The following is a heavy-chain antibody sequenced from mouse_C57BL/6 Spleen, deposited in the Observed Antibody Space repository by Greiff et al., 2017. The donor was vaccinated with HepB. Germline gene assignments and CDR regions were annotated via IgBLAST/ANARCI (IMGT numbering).Heavy chain of an antibody. V-gene: IGHV1-18*01. J-gene: IGHJ1*03. CDR2: INPNNGGT. Sequence: EVQLQQSGPELVKPGASVKIPCKASGYTFTDYNMDWVKQSHGKSLEWIGDINPNNGGTIYNQKFKGKATLTVDKSSSTAYMERRSLTSEDTAVYYCARYGSSYWYFDVWGTGTTVTVSS. CDR1: GYTFTDYN. CDR3: ARYGSSYWYFDV. D-gene: IGHD1-1*01.